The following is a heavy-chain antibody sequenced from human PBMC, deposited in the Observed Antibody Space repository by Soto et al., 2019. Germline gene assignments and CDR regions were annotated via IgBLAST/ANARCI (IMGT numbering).Heavy chain of an antibody. CDR3: ARAGPYDFWSGYYTGFDY. CDR2: INHSGST. CDR1: GESFSGYY. J-gene: IGHJ4*02. V-gene: IGHV4-34*01. Sequence: SETLSLTCAVYGESFSGYYWSWIRQPPGKGLEWIGEINHSGSTNYNPSLKSRVTISVDTSKNQLSLKLSSVTAADTAVYYCARAGPYDFWSGYYTGFDYWGQGTLVTVSS. D-gene: IGHD3-3*01.